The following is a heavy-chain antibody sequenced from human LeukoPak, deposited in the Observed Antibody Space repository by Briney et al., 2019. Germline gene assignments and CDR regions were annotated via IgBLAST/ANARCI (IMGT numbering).Heavy chain of an antibody. CDR2: INPSGGST. CDR1: GYTFTGYY. Sequence: VASVKVSCKASGYTFTGYYMHWVRQAPGQGLEWMGIINPSGGSTSYAQKFQGRVTMTRDTSTSTAYMELRSLRSDDTAVYYCARDSGGSSLTWLVDGYYYYYMDVWGKGTTVTVSS. D-gene: IGHD6-19*01. V-gene: IGHV1-46*01. J-gene: IGHJ6*03. CDR3: ARDSGGSSLTWLVDGYYYYYMDV.